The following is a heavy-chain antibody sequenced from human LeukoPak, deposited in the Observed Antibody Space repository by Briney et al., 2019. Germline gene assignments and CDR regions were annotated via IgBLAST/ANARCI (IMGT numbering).Heavy chain of an antibody. D-gene: IGHD1-26*01. CDR3: ARDVSSTSNWEFDY. CDR2: INANSGGT. CDR1: GYTFADYF. J-gene: IGHJ4*02. V-gene: IGHV1-2*06. Sequence: ASVKVSCKTSGYTFADYFIHWVRQAPGQGVEWMGRINANSGGTYYEQKFQGRVTMTRHTSISTAYVEVNWLISDDTAIYYCARDVSSTSNWEFDYWGQGTLVTVSS.